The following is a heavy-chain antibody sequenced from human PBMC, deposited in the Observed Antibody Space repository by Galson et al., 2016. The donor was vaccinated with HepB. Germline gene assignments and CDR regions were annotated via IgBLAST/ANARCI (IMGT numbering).Heavy chain of an antibody. D-gene: IGHD6-13*01. CDR2: ISAYNGNT. Sequence: SVKVSCKASGYTFTTYGINWVRQAPGQGLEWMGWISAYNGNTNYAQKLQGRVTMTTDTSTSTAYMDLRSLRSDDTAVYYCAREPGIAASEGSDYWGQGTLGTVSA. J-gene: IGHJ4*02. CDR3: AREPGIAASEGSDY. V-gene: IGHV1-18*04. CDR1: GYTFTTYG.